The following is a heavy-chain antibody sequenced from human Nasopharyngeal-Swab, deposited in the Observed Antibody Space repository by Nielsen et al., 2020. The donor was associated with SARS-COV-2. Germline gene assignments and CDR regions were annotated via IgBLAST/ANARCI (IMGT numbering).Heavy chain of an antibody. J-gene: IGHJ5*02. CDR2: ISHNSGT. V-gene: IGHV4-59*11. Sequence: SETLSLPCPVSGVSISSQYWSWIRQPPGKGLDWIGYISHNSGTNSNPSLKSRVTMFMDTSKNQFSLKLRSVTAADTAVYYCAKEGATGWFDPWGQGTLVTVSS. CDR1: GVSISSQY. CDR3: AKEGATGWFDP.